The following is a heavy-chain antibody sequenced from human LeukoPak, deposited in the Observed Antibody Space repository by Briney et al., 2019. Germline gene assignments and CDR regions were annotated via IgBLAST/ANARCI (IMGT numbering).Heavy chain of an antibody. V-gene: IGHV1-69*13. Sequence: SVKVSCKASGYTFTSYAISWVRQAPGQGLEWMGGIIPIFGTANYAQKFQGRVTITADESTSTAYMELSSLRSEDTAVYYCASGLATNFGFDPWGQGTLVTVSS. D-gene: IGHD5-24*01. CDR1: GYTFTSYA. CDR2: IIPIFGTA. CDR3: ASGLATNFGFDP. J-gene: IGHJ5*02.